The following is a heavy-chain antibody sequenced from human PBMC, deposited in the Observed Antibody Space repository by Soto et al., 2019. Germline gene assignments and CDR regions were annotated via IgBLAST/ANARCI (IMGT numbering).Heavy chain of an antibody. CDR3: ATEYYDSSGYYLPRDFQH. D-gene: IGHD3-22*01. CDR2: ISGSGGST. Sequence: GSLRLSCAASGFTFSSYAMSWVRQAPGKGLEWVSAISGSGGSTYYADSVKGRFTISRDNSKNTLYLQMNSLRAEDTAVYYCATEYYDSSGYYLPRDFQHWGQGTLVTVSS. J-gene: IGHJ1*01. CDR1: GFTFSSYA. V-gene: IGHV3-23*01.